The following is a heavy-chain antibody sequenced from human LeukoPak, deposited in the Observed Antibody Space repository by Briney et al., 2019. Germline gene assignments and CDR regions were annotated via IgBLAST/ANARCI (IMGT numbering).Heavy chain of an antibody. D-gene: IGHD3-22*01. J-gene: IGHJ4*02. CDR3: ARHMDDYDSSGYQYYFDY. V-gene: IGHV4-59*08. CDR2: IYYSGST. CDR1: GGSISSYY. Sequence: SETLSLTCTVSGGSISSYYWSWIRQPPGKGLEWIGYIYYSGSTNYNPSLKSRVTISVDTSKNQFSLKLSSVTAADTAVYYCARHMDDYDSSGYQYYFDYWGQGTLVTVSS.